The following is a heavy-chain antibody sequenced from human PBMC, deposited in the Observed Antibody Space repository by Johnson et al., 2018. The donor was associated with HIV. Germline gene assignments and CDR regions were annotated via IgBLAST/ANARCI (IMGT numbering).Heavy chain of an antibody. V-gene: IGHV3-20*04. D-gene: IGHD1-26*01. Sequence: MQLVESGGGLVKPGGSLRLSCAASGFTFDDYGMNWVRQAPGKGLEWVSGINWNGDSTGYAASVTGRFTISRDNAKNSLYLQMNSLRAEDTALYYCARAYMSSGSYYDAFDIWGQGTMVIVSS. J-gene: IGHJ3*02. CDR1: GFTFDDYG. CDR2: INWNGDST. CDR3: ARAYMSSGSYYDAFDI.